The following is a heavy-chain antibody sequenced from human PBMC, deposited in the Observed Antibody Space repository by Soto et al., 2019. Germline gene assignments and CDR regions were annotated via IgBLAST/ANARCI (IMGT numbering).Heavy chain of an antibody. J-gene: IGHJ4*02. V-gene: IGHV4-59*01. Sequence: SETLSLTCTVSGASFTNYYWTWIRQPPGKGLEWIGYIYYNGNTNYNPSLKSRVTMSVDTSKNQFSLKLTSVTAADTAVCYCARALRGDYWGQGTLVTVSS. CDR1: GASFTNYY. CDR2: IYYNGNT. CDR3: ARALRGDY.